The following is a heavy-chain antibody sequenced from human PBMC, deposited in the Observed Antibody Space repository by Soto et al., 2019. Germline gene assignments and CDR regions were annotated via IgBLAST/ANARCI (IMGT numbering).Heavy chain of an antibody. CDR1: GFTFTSYT. D-gene: IGHD2-2*01. CDR2: ISSSTTYI. Sequence: EVQLVESGGGLVKPGGSLRLSCAASGFTFTSYTMNWVRQAPGKGLEWVSSISSSTTYIYYADSVKGRFTISRDNAKNSLFLQMNSLKAEDTAVYYCARDSDIVVIPAAHHGYGMDVWGQGTTVTVSS. V-gene: IGHV3-21*01. CDR3: ARDSDIVVIPAAHHGYGMDV. J-gene: IGHJ6*02.